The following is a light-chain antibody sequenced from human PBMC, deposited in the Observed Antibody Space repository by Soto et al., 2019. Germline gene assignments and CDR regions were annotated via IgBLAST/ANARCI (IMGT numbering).Light chain of an antibody. J-gene: IGLJ1*01. CDR2: DVS. CDR3: SSYASSTLFV. V-gene: IGLV2-14*01. Sequence: QSVLTQPASVSGSPGQSITISCTGTGSDVGGYKYVSWYQQLPGKAPKLMIYDVSYRPSGVSDRFSGSKSGNTASLIISGLQFGDGADYYCSSYASSTLFVLGTGTRVTV. CDR1: GSDVGGYKY.